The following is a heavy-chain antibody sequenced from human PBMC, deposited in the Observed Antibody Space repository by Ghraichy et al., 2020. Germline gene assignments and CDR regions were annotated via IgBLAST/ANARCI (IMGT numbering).Heavy chain of an antibody. CDR3: ARDGLYGGVWYDAFDV. V-gene: IGHV3-74*01. D-gene: IGHD6-19*01. Sequence: GGSLRLSCVASGFTFSRYLMQWVRQAPGKGLVWVSRVYGDGSRIGYADSVKGRFTISRDNTQNTLYLQMNSLRVEDTAVYYCARDGLYGGVWYDAFDVWGQGTMVTVSS. J-gene: IGHJ3*01. CDR2: VYGDGSRI. CDR1: GFTFSRYL.